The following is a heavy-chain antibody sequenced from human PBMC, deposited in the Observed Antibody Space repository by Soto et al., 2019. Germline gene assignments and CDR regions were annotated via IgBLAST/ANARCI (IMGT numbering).Heavy chain of an antibody. CDR3: ARDQVNYDILTGHYPRWFDP. Sequence: GGSLRLSCAASGFTFSSYALDWVRQAPGKXLEWVAVISSDGSSKSYADSVKGRFTISRDNSKNTLFLQMNSLRAEDTAVYYCARDQVNYDILTGHYPRWFDPWGQGTLVTVSS. V-gene: IGHV3-30-3*01. CDR2: ISSDGSSK. J-gene: IGHJ5*02. CDR1: GFTFSSYA. D-gene: IGHD3-9*01.